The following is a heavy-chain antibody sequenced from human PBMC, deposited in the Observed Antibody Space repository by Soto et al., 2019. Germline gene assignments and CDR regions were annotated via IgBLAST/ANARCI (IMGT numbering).Heavy chain of an antibody. CDR3: ARHDCTSTSCYYRGWFDP. Sequence: QVQLQESGPGLVKPSETLSLTCTVSGDSISSYYWSWIRQPPGKGLEWIGYIYYSGSTNYNPSLKSGVTIAVDTSKNQFSLKLSSVTAADTAVYYCARHDCTSTSCYYRGWFDPWGQGTLVTVSS. D-gene: IGHD2-2*01. J-gene: IGHJ5*02. CDR2: IYYSGST. CDR1: GDSISSYY. V-gene: IGHV4-59*01.